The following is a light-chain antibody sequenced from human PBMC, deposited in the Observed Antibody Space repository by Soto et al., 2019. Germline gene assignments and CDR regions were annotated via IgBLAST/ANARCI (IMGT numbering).Light chain of an antibody. CDR1: SVDVGDFSF. CDR2: DVS. J-gene: IGLJ2*01. Sequence: QSALTQPASVSGSPGQSITISCTGTSVDVGDFSFVSWYQHHPGKAPKLIIYDVSTRPPGISDRFSGSKSGNTASLTISGLQAEDEADYYCRSDISSITPHVLFGGGTKVTVL. V-gene: IGLV2-14*03. CDR3: RSDISSITPHVL.